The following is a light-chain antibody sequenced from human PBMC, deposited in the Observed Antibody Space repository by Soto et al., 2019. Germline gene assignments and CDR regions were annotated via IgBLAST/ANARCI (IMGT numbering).Light chain of an antibody. Sequence: DIQMTQSPSSLSAYVGDRVTITCRASQGVRSHLAWFQQKPGKAPKSLISAASSVQSGVPSKFTGSGSGTDFSLTISNLQPEDSATYYCQQYDRDPWTFGQGTQVEIK. CDR3: QQYDRDPWT. CDR2: AAS. J-gene: IGKJ1*01. CDR1: QGVRSH. V-gene: IGKV1-16*02.